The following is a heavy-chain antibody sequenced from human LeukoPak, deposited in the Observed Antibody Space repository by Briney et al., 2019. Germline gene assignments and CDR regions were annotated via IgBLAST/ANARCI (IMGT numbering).Heavy chain of an antibody. CDR3: NYDFWSGNDY. J-gene: IGHJ4*02. CDR1: GFPVSSNY. V-gene: IGHV3-53*01. CDR2: IYSGGST. Sequence: PGGSLRLSCAASGFPVSSNYMSWVRQAPGKGLEWVSVIYSGGSTYYADSVKGRFTISRDNSKNTLYLQMNSLRAEDTAVYYCNYDFWSGNDYWGQGTLVTVPS. D-gene: IGHD3-3*01.